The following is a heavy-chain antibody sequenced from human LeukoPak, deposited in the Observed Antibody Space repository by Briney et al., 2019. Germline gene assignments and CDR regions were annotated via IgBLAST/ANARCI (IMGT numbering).Heavy chain of an antibody. CDR2: IIPIFGTA. D-gene: IGHD3-9*01. Sequence: SVKVSCKASGGTFSIYAISWVRQAPGQGLEWMGGIIPIFGTANYAQKFQGRVTITADESTSTAYMELSSLRSEDTAVYYCARSYDILAPHTYFDYWGQGTLVTVSS. CDR1: GGTFSIYA. J-gene: IGHJ4*02. V-gene: IGHV1-69*13. CDR3: ARSYDILAPHTYFDY.